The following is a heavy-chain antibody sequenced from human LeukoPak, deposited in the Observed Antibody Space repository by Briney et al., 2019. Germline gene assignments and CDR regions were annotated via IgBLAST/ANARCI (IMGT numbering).Heavy chain of an antibody. CDR2: IYTSGST. D-gene: IGHD6-6*01. J-gene: IGHJ4*02. CDR1: GGXINSYY. V-gene: IGHV4-4*07. Sequence: SETLSLTCTVSGGXINSYYWSWIRQPAGKGLEWIGRIYTSGSTNYNPSLKSRVTMSVDTSKNQFSLKLSSVTAADTAVYYCARESHSSSYLFDYWGQGTLVTVSS. CDR3: ARESHSSSYLFDY.